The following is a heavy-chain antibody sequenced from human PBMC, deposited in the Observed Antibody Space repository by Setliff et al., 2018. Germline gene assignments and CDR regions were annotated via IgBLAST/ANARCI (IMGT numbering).Heavy chain of an antibody. D-gene: IGHD2-15*01. Sequence: SETLSLTCTVSGGSINNGSYYWSWIRQPAGKGLEWIGHIYTSGSTNYNPSLKSRVTISVDTSKNQFSLKPSSVTAADTAVYYCASAAAGYCSGRSCYAKLYFDYWGQGTLVTVSS. J-gene: IGHJ4*02. CDR3: ASAAAGYCSGRSCYAKLYFDY. V-gene: IGHV4-61*09. CDR1: GGSINNGSYY. CDR2: IYTSGST.